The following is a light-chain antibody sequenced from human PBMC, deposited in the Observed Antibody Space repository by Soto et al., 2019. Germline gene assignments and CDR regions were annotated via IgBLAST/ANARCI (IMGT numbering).Light chain of an antibody. CDR1: QSVSSN. J-gene: IGKJ1*01. CDR3: QQYNDWWT. V-gene: IGKV3-15*01. Sequence: EVVMTQSPATLSVSPGERATLPCRASQSVSSNLAWYQQKPGQAPRLLIYGASTRATGIPAKFSASGSGTEFTLTISSLQSEDFAVYYCQQYNDWWTFGQGTKVEIK. CDR2: GAS.